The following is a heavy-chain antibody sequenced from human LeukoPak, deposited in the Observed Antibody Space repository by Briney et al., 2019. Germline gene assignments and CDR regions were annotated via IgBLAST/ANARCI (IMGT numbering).Heavy chain of an antibody. CDR3: ARAKYSGWSPSDYYYYGMDV. CDR1: GFTFSSYD. CDR2: IGTAGDT. Sequence: GGSLRLSCAASGFTFSSYDMHWVRQATGKGLEWVSAIGTAGDTYYPGSVKGRFTISRENAKNSLYLQMNSLRAEDTAVYYCARAKYSGWSPSDYYYYGMDVWGQGTTVTVSS. J-gene: IGHJ6*02. D-gene: IGHD6-19*01. V-gene: IGHV3-13*01.